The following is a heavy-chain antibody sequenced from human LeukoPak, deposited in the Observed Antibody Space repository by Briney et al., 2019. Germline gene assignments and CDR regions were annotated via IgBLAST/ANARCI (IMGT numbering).Heavy chain of an antibody. Sequence: GGSLRLSCAASGFTFSSYSMNWVRQAPGKGLEWVSYISSSSSTIYYADSVKGRFTISRDNAKNSLYLQMNSLRAEDTAVYYCARDGGSYLSGFDYWAREPWSPSPQ. J-gene: IGHJ4*02. CDR3: ARDGGSYLSGFDY. CDR1: GFTFSSYS. CDR2: ISSSSSTI. D-gene: IGHD1-26*01. V-gene: IGHV3-48*01.